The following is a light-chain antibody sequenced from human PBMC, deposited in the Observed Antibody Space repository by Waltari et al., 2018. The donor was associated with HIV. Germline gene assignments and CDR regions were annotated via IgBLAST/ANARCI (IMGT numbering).Light chain of an antibody. V-gene: IGLV2-14*01. J-gene: IGLJ2*01. CDR1: NDDIGSYVY. CDR2: EVS. CDR3: TSYTSLTTVV. Sequence: QSVLTQPASVSGSPGQSITISCTGTNDDIGSYVYVSWYQQHPGKAPKLLMYEVSSRPSGVSDRFSGSKSAHTASLTISGIQTEDEAHYYCTSYTSLTTVVFGGGTKLTVL.